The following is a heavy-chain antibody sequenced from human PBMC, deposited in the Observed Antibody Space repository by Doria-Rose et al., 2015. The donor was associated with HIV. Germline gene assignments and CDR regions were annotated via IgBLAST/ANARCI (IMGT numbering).Heavy chain of an antibody. V-gene: IGHV1-69*01. J-gene: IGHJ4*02. D-gene: IGHD3-22*01. Sequence: VQSGAEVKKPGSSVKVSCKASGDTFSNHAISWVRQAPGQGLEWMGWIIPMFGTPNYAQKFQGRVTITADESRTTAYMELSSLRYEDTAVYYCARAANYCDSSDYFLSYWGQGTLVTVSS. CDR1: GDTFSNHA. CDR2: IIPMFGTP. CDR3: ARAANYCDSSDYFLSY.